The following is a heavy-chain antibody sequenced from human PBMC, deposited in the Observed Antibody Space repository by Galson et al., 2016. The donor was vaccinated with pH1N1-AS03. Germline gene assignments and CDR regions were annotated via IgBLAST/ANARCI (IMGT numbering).Heavy chain of an antibody. CDR2: VHYSGTT. CDR3: ASAGYHTPGYHY. Sequence: LSLTCAVSGGSVTSPDWWTWVRQPPGKGLEWIGEVHYSGTTSYNPALNSRVTMSIDKSNNQFSLNLGSVTAADTAVYFCASAGYHTPGYHYWGQGALVTVSS. CDR1: GGSVTSPDW. J-gene: IGHJ4*02. D-gene: IGHD3-16*02. V-gene: IGHV4-4*01.